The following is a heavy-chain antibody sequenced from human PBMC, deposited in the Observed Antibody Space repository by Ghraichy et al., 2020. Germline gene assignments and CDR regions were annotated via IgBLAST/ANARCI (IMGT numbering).Heavy chain of an antibody. D-gene: IGHD3-22*01. CDR3: ARADSSGYSASY. CDR2: INPNSGGT. J-gene: IGHJ4*02. Sequence: ASVKVSCKASGYTFTGYYMHWVRQSPGQGLEWMGWINPNSGGTNYAQKFQGWVTMTRDTSISTAYMELSRLRSDDTAVYYCARADSSGYSASYWGQGTLVNVSS. CDR1: GYTFTGYY. V-gene: IGHV1-2*04.